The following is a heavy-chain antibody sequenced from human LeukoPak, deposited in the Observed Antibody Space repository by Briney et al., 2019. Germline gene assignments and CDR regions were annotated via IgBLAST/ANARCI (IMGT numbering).Heavy chain of an antibody. D-gene: IGHD1-26*01. J-gene: IGHJ3*02. V-gene: IGHV3-21*01. CDR1: GFTFSSCS. Sequence: GGSLRLSCGGSGFTFSSCSMHWVRQAPGKGLEWVSSISSSSIYIYYADSLKGRFTISRDNAKNSLSLQMNSLRAEDTAVYYCARGRQNSGSYSDAFDIWGQGTVVTVSS. CDR2: ISSSSIYI. CDR3: ARGRQNSGSYSDAFDI.